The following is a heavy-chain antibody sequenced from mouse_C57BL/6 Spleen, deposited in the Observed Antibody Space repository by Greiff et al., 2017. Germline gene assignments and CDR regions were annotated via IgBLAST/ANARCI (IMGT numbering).Heavy chain of an antibody. CDR3: ARVGDYDAFAY. V-gene: IGHV1-82*01. D-gene: IGHD2-4*01. CDR1: GYAFSSSW. J-gene: IGHJ3*01. CDR2: IYPGDGDP. Sequence: QVQLQQSGPELVKPGASVTISCKASGYAFSSSWMNWVKQRPGKGLEWIGRIYPGDGDPNYNGKFKGQATLTADKSSSTAYMQLSSLTSADSAVYFCARVGDYDAFAYRGQGTLVTVSA.